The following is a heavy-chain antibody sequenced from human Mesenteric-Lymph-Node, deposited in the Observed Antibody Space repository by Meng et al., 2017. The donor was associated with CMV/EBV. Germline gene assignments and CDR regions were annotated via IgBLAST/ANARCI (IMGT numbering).Heavy chain of an antibody. D-gene: IGHD3/OR15-3a*01. Sequence: ASNSSSDYDWGWIRQAPGKGLEWIGTIYYNGYTYYNPSLKSRVTISVDTSKNQFSLNLTSVTAADTAVYSCARFDFWAAYYTRGFDFWVQGTLVTVSS. CDR3: ARFDFWAAYYTRGFDF. CDR2: IYYNGYT. J-gene: IGHJ4*02. V-gene: IGHV4-39*01. CDR1: ASNSSSDYD.